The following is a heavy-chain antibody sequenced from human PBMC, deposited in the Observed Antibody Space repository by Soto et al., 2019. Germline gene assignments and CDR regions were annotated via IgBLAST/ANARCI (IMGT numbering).Heavy chain of an antibody. D-gene: IGHD6-19*01. CDR3: ARDLTPRSVYGMDV. Sequence: QVQLVESGGGVVQPGWSLRLSCAASGFTFSSYGMHWVRQAPGKGLEWVAVIWYDGSNKYYADSVKGRFTISRDNSKNTLYLQMNSLRAEDTAVYYCARDLTPRSVYGMDVWGQGTTVTVSS. CDR2: IWYDGSNK. J-gene: IGHJ6*02. V-gene: IGHV3-33*01. CDR1: GFTFSSYG.